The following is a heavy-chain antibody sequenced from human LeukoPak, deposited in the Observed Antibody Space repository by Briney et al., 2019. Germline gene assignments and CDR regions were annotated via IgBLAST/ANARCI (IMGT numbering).Heavy chain of an antibody. CDR1: GFTFSSYA. CDR2: ISGSGGST. D-gene: IGHD3-22*01. CDR3: AKGGHGYYYDTSGYRLD. V-gene: IGHV3-23*01. Sequence: GGSLRLSCAASGFTFSSYAMSWVRQAPGKGLEWVTAISGSGGSTYYAGSVKGRFTISRDTSKNTLYLQMNSLRAEDTAVYYCAKGGHGYYYDTSGYRLDWGQGTLVTVSS. J-gene: IGHJ4*02.